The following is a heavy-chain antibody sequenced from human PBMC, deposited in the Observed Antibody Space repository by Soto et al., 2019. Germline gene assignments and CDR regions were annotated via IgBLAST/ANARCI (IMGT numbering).Heavy chain of an antibody. CDR2: ITTGGINT. V-gene: IGHV3-23*01. D-gene: IGHD4-4*01. CDR3: GKVMTDYSKAVGDD. CDR1: GFTFASYA. Sequence: GGSLRLSCATSGFTFASYAMTWVRQAPGKGLEWVSSITTGGINTHYADFVRGRFTISRDNSKNTVYLEMKTLSAEDTAVYYCGKVMTDYSKAVGDDWGQGTLDTVSS. J-gene: IGHJ4*02.